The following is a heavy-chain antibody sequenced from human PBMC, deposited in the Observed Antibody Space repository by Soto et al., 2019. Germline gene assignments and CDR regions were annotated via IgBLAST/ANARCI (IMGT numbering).Heavy chain of an antibody. CDR1: GYNFNGYY. CDR2: MNPNTGVA. V-gene: IGHV1-2*02. D-gene: IGHD6-19*01. CDR3: AKVISTIGSKQWLAQTKHQALDY. J-gene: IGHJ4*02. Sequence: QVNLVQSGAEVKKPGASVKVSCKASGYNFNGYYIHWVRQAPGQGLEWMGWMNPNTGVANYAQKFQGKVIMTTDTSISTAYLELRSLTSDDTAVYYCAKVISTIGSKQWLAQTKHQALDYWGQGTLVTVSS.